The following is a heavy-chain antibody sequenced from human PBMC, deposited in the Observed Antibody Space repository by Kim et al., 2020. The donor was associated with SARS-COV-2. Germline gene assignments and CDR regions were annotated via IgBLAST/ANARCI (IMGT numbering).Heavy chain of an antibody. V-gene: IGHV3-7*01. CDR3: ARDYGDS. CDR1: GFTFSNYW. Sequence: GGSLRLSFAASGFTFSNYWMMWVRQAPGKGLQWVANINGDGSKIYYVGSVRGRFTISRDNAKNSLYLQMNGLRDEDTALYYCARDYGDSWGQGTLVTVSS. D-gene: IGHD3-16*01. J-gene: IGHJ4*02. CDR2: INGDGSKI.